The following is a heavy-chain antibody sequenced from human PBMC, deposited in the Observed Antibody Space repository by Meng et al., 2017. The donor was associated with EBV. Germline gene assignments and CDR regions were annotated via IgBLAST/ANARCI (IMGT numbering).Heavy chain of an antibody. Sequence: QGQLGQAGFGWKRPGASVKVSCKASGYTFRNYAINWMRQVPGQGLEWMGWINTYSGKATFAQGFTGRFVFSLDTPVTTAHLQISGLKTEDSAVYYCARGVEENGSHYPFDSWGQGTLVTVSS. J-gene: IGHJ4*02. D-gene: IGHD1-1*01. CDR1: GYTFRNYA. V-gene: IGHV7-4-1*02. CDR2: INTYSGKA. CDR3: ARGVEENGSHYPFDS.